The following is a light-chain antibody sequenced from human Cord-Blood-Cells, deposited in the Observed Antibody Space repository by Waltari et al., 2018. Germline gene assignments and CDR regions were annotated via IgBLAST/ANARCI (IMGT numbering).Light chain of an antibody. J-gene: IGLJ1*01. Sequence: QSALTQPASVSGSPGQSITISCTGTSSDAGGYTYVSWYQQHPGKAPKLMIYDVSNRPSGVSNRFSGSKSGNTASLTISGLQAEDEADYYCSSYTSSSSPFVFGTGTKVTVL. CDR1: SSDAGGYTY. V-gene: IGLV2-14*01. CDR3: SSYTSSSSPFV. CDR2: DVS.